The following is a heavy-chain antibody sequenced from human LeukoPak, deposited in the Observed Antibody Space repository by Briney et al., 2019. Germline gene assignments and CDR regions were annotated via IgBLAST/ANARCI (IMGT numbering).Heavy chain of an antibody. CDR1: GAPVTSYY. J-gene: IGHJ4*02. Sequence: SSETLSLTCSVSGAPVTSYYWDWIRQAPGKGLEWIGCISDTGTTYYNPSLKGRLTISLDTAKNQFSLKVRSVTAADSAIYYCPKGYYEPFDSWGQGILVTVSS. V-gene: IGHV4-59*02. D-gene: IGHD3-22*01. CDR3: PKGYYEPFDS. CDR2: ISDTGTT.